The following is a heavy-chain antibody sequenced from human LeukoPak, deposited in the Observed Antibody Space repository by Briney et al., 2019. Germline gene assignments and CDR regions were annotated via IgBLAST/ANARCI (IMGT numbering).Heavy chain of an antibody. J-gene: IGHJ4*02. CDR1: GFTFSSYA. D-gene: IGHD2-8*01. CDR2: ISGSGGST. Sequence: GGSLRLSCAASGFTFSSYAMSWVRRAPGKGLEWVSAISGSGGSTYYADSVKGRFTISRDNSKNTLYLQMNSLRAEDTAVYYCAKDRFFNGVCYSLDYWGQGTLVTVSS. V-gene: IGHV3-23*01. CDR3: AKDRFFNGVCYSLDY.